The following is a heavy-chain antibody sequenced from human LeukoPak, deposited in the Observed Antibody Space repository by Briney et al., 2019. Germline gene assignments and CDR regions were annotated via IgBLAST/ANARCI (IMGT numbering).Heavy chain of an antibody. Sequence: GGSLRLSCAAFGFTFSSYSMNWVRQAPGKGLEWVSYISSSSSTIYYADSVKGRFTISRDNAKHSLYLQMNSLRDEDTAVYYCARAANIKQVVLLGYWGQGTLVTVSS. CDR3: ARAANIKQVVLLGY. V-gene: IGHV3-48*02. CDR1: GFTFSSYS. D-gene: IGHD3-22*01. CDR2: ISSSSSTI. J-gene: IGHJ4*02.